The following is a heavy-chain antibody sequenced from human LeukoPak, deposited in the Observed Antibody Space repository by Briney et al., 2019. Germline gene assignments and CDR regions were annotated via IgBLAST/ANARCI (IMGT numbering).Heavy chain of an antibody. CDR2: ISYSESS. CDR1: GDSISNYY. CDR3: ARHPFDY. J-gene: IGHJ4*02. V-gene: IGHV4-59*08. Sequence: PSETLSLTCTVSGDSISNYYWSWIRQPPGKGLEWIGHISYSESSTYNPSLKSRVILSIDTSKNQFSLRLSSVTAADTAVYYCARHPFDYWGQGTLVTVSS.